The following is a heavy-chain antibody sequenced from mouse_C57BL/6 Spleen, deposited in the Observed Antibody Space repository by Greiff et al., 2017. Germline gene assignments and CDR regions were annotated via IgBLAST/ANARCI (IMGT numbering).Heavy chain of an antibody. CDR3: CGIGILGSYAMDY. CDR1: GYSFTDYN. D-gene: IGHD2-14*01. V-gene: IGHV1-39*01. J-gene: IGHJ4*01. CDR2: INPNYGTT. Sequence: EVKLVESGPELVKPGASVKISCTASGYSFTDYNMNWVKQSNGKSLEWIGVINPNYGTTSYNQKFKGKATLTVDQSSSTAYMQLNSLTSEDSAVYYCCGIGILGSYAMDYWGQGTSVTVSA.